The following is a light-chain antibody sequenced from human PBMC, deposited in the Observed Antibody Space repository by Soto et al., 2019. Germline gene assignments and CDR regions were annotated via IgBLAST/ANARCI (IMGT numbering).Light chain of an antibody. CDR2: GAS. J-gene: IGKJ5*01. V-gene: IGKV3-20*01. CDR3: QQYGSSPLVT. Sequence: EIVLTQSPGTLSLSPGERATLSCRASQSVSSCYLAWYQQKPGQAPRLLIYGASSRATGITDRFSGSGSGTDFTLTISRLEPEDVAVYYCQQYGSSPLVTFGQGTRLEIK. CDR1: QSVSSCY.